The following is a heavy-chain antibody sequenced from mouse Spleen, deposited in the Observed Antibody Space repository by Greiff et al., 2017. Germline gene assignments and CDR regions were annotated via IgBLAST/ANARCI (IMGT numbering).Heavy chain of an antibody. D-gene: IGHD1-1*01. J-gene: IGHJ4*01. CDR1: GYSITSDYA. CDR3: ARIDYYGTYAMDY. V-gene: IGHV3-2*02. CDR2: ISYSGST. Sequence: EVQRVESGPGLVKPSQSLSLTCTVTGYSITSDYAWNWIRQFPGNKLEWMGYISYSGSTSYNPSLKSRISITRDTSKNQFFLQLNSVTTEDTATYYCARIDYYGTYAMDYWGQGTSVTVSS.